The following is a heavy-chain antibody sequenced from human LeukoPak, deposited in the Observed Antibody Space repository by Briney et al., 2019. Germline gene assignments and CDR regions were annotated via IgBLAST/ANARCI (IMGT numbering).Heavy chain of an antibody. J-gene: IGHJ4*02. CDR2: IYYSGRT. Sequence: SETLSLTCTLSGGFTARGSYFWDWIRQPPGKGLEWIGSIYYSGRTYYNPSLKSRVTISVDSSNNQFALKLSSVTAADTSVYCGAEHARVDSEIPYYFHYWAQRTLVSVSS. V-gene: IGHV4-39*01. CDR1: GGFTARGSYF. D-gene: IGHD2-21*01. CDR3: AEHARVDSEIPYYFHY.